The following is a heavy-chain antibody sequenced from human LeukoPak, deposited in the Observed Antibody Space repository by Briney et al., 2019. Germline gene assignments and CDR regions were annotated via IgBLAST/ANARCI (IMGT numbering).Heavy chain of an antibody. D-gene: IGHD3/OR15-3a*01. J-gene: IGHJ4*02. CDR1: GVSISSSNSY. V-gene: IGHV4-39*01. CDR2: IYYSGNT. Sequence: SETLSLACTVSGVSISSSNSYWGWIRQPPGKGLEWIGSIYYSGNTYYNASLKSQVSISIGTSKNQFSLKLTSVTAADTAVYYCARQTGSGLFILPGGQGTLVTVSS. CDR3: ARQTGSGLFILP.